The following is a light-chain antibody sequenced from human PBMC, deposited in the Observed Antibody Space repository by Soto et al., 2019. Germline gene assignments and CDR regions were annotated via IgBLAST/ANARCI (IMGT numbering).Light chain of an antibody. J-gene: IGLJ2*01. CDR2: EDS. Sequence: SYELTQPPSVSVAPGQTARITCGGTNIGRKSVHWYQQKPGQAPVLVVYEDSARPSGIPERFSGSNSGNTATLTVSRVEAGDEADYFCQVWDSTSPGVVFGGGTKLTVL. CDR3: QVWDSTSPGVV. CDR1: NIGRKS. V-gene: IGLV3-21*02.